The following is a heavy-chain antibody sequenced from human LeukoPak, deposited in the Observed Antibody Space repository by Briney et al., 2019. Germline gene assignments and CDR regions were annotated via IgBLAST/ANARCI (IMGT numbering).Heavy chain of an antibody. J-gene: IGHJ6*02. CDR3: ARDRHTIPEDQYYYYGMDV. V-gene: IGHV3-30*04. D-gene: IGHD3-3*01. CDR1: GFTFSSYA. Sequence: GGSLRLSCAASGFTFSSYAMHWVRQAPGEGLEWVAVISYDGSNKYYADSVKGRFTISRDNSKNTLYLQMNSLRAEDTAVYYCARDRHTIPEDQYYYYGMDVWGQGTTVTVSS. CDR2: ISYDGSNK.